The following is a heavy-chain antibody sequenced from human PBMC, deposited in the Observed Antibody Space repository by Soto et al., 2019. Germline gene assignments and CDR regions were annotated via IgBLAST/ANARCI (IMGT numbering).Heavy chain of an antibody. J-gene: IGHJ3*02. V-gene: IGHV3-23*01. D-gene: IGHD1-1*01. CDR3: AKDRSGTRWNDAFGI. CDR2: ITGSGDST. CDR1: GVTFAGYA. Sequence: PGGSLRLSCAASGVTFAGYAMSWVRQAPGKGLEWVSGITGSGDSTYYADSVKGRFTISRDNSKNTVFLEMNSLRAEDTAIYYCAKDRSGTRWNDAFGIWGQGTMVTVSS.